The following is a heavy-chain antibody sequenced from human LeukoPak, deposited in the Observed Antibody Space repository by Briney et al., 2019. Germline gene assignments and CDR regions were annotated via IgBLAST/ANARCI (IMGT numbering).Heavy chain of an antibody. D-gene: IGHD4-17*01. J-gene: IGHJ6*02. CDR2: ISDSGGST. V-gene: IGHV3-23*01. CDR1: GFTFSSYA. Sequence: GGSLRLSCAASGFTFSSYAMSWVRQAPGKGLECVSAISDSGGSTYYADSVKGRFTISRDNSKNTLYLQMNSLRAEDTAVYYCALYGPYYHYGMDVWGQGTTVTVSS. CDR3: ALYGPYYHYGMDV.